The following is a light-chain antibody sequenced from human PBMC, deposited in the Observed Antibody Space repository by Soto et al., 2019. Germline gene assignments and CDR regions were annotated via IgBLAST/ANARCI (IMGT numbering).Light chain of an antibody. CDR3: QQSYTTPLT. CDR1: QNINNY. Sequence: DVQVTQSPSSLSASVGDRVTITCRASQNINNYLNWYQQKPGKAPKLLISVESNLQSGVPSRFSGRGSGTEFTLTISSLQPEDFATYYCQQSYTTPLTVXGGTKADIK. V-gene: IGKV1-39*01. J-gene: IGKJ4*01. CDR2: VES.